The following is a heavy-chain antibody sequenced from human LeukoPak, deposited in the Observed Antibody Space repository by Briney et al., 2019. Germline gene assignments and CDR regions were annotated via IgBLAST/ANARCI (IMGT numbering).Heavy chain of an antibody. V-gene: IGHV3-48*03. Sequence: PGGSLRLSCAASGITFSSYEMNWVGQAPGRGVEWVSYISSSGSTIYYADSVKGRFTISRDNAKNSLYLQMNSLRAEDTAVYYCVRWGVTSYWGQGTLVTVSS. CDR2: ISSSGSTI. J-gene: IGHJ4*02. CDR3: VRWGVTSY. CDR1: GITFSSYE. D-gene: IGHD4-17*01.